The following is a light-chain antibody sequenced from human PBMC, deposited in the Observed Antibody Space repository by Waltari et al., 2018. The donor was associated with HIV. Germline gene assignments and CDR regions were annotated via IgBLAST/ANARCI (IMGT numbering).Light chain of an antibody. CDR1: QSVLYSSNNKNF. CDR3: QQHYTTPYT. CDR2: WAS. Sequence: DIVMTQSPDSLALSLGERATINCKSNQSVLYSSNNKNFLAWYQQKSGQRPKLLVYWASTRGSGVPDRFSGRGSGTDFTLTISSLQAEDVAVYFCQQHYTTPYTFGQGTKLEIK. J-gene: IGKJ2*01. V-gene: IGKV4-1*01.